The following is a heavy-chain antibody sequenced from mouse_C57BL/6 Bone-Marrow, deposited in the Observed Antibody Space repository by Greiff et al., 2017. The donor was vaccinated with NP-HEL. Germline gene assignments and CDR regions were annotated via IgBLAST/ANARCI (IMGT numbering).Heavy chain of an antibody. J-gene: IGHJ2*01. Sequence: ESGAELAKPGASVTLSCKASGYTFTSYWMHWVKQRPGQGLEWIGYINPSSGYTKYNQKFKDKATLTADKSSSTDYMQLSSLTDEDSAVDYCARESAGYGYWGKGTTLTVS. CDR2: INPSSGYT. CDR3: ARESAGYGY. D-gene: IGHD3-2*02. V-gene: IGHV1-7*01. CDR1: GYTFTSYW.